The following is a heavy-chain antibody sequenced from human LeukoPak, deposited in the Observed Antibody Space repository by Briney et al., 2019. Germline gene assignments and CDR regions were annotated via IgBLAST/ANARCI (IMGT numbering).Heavy chain of an antibody. CDR2: ISGSGDST. J-gene: IGHJ6*04. Sequence: GGSLRLSCVASGFTFSTYGMSWVRQAPGKGLEWVSSISGSGDSTNYADSVKGRFTISRDKSENTVYLQVNSLRAEDTAVYYFARDRRLGVPVMDVWAKGTTFSVSS. CDR3: ARDRRLGVPVMDV. D-gene: IGHD5-12*01. V-gene: IGHV3-23*01. CDR1: GFTFSTYG.